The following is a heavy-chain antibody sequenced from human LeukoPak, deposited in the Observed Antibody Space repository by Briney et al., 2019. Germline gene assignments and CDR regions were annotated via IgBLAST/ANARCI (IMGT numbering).Heavy chain of an antibody. J-gene: IGHJ4*02. CDR3: SGPAGGTPFKRFYY. V-gene: IGHV4-34*01. D-gene: IGHD1-1*01. Sequence: PSETLSLTCAVYGGSFSDYNWTWIRQPPGKGLEWIGEIGHNGSTNYNPSLKGRVTISVDTSKSQFSLKLTSVTAADTAVYYCSGPAGGTPFKRFYYLGQGTLVPGPS. CDR1: GGSFSDYN. CDR2: IGHNGST.